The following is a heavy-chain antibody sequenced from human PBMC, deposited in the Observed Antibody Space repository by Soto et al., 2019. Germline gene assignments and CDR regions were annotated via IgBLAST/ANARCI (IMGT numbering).Heavy chain of an antibody. V-gene: IGHV3-23*01. CDR1: GFTFSAYA. J-gene: IGHJ3*02. Sequence: ELQLLESGGGVVQPGGSLRLSCAASGFTFSAYAMSWVRQAPGKGLQWVSGVGGSDTDKHYADCVRGRFTVSRDNSKNTLYLQMNSLRADDTAVYYCAKDATAVNGVWDPFDMWGQGTEVTVSS. D-gene: IGHD2-8*01. CDR3: AKDATAVNGVWDPFDM. CDR2: VGGSDTDK.